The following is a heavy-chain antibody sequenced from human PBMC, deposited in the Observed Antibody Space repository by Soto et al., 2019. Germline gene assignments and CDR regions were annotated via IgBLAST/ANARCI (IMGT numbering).Heavy chain of an antibody. Sequence: GGSLRLSCAASGFTFSSYSMNWVRQAPGKGLEWVSYISSSSSTIYYADSVKGRFTVSRDNAKNSLYLQMNSLRDEDTAVYYCASEFGDSSYLSFDYWGQGTLVTVSS. D-gene: IGHD6-13*01. CDR1: GFTFSSYS. J-gene: IGHJ4*02. V-gene: IGHV3-48*02. CDR3: ASEFGDSSYLSFDY. CDR2: ISSSSSTI.